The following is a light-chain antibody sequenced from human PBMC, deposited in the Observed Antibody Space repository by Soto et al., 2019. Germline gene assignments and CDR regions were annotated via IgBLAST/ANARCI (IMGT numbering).Light chain of an antibody. Sequence: DIQMTQSPSSVSASVGDRVIITCRASQGISSWLAWYQQKPGKAPRLLIQVASSLQSGVPSRFSGSGSGTVFTLTISSLQPDDFATYYCQQSLNFPWTFGQGTRVDLK. J-gene: IGKJ1*01. CDR3: QQSLNFPWT. V-gene: IGKV1-12*01. CDR2: VAS. CDR1: QGISSW.